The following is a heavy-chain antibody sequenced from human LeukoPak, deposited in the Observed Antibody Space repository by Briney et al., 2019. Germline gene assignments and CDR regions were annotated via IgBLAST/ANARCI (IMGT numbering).Heavy chain of an antibody. CDR3: ARGVTYYYDSSGYTPGDY. Sequence: ASVKVSCKASGYTFTGYYMHWVRQAPGQGLEWMGWINPNSGGTNYAQKFQGRVTMTRDTSISTAYMELSRLRSDDTAVYYGARGVTYYYDSSGYTPGDYWGQGTLVTVSS. D-gene: IGHD3-22*01. V-gene: IGHV1-2*02. CDR1: GYTFTGYY. J-gene: IGHJ4*02. CDR2: INPNSGGT.